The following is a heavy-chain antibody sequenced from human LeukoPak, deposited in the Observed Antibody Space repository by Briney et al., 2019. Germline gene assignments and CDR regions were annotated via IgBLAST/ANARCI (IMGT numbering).Heavy chain of an antibody. CDR3: ARWRRVPAAITLYYYYMDV. J-gene: IGHJ6*03. CDR2: INPNSGGT. D-gene: IGHD2-2*01. Sequence: ASVKVSCKASGYTFTGYYMHWVRQAPGQGLEWMGWINPNSGGTNYAQKFQGRVTMTRDTSISTAYMELSRLRSDDTAVYYCARWRRVPAAITLYYYYMDVWGKGTAVTVSS. V-gene: IGHV1-2*02. CDR1: GYTFTGYY.